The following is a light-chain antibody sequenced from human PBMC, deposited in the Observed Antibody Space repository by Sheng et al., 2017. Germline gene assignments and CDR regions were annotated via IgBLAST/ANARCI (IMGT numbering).Light chain of an antibody. Sequence: DIQMTQSPSSLSASVGDRVTITCQASQDINNHLNWYQQKPGREPKLLIYAASNLESGVPSRFSGSGSGTDFIFNISSLQPEDIATYYCQQFKYILSFGGGTKVEIK. CDR3: QQFKYILS. V-gene: IGKV1-33*01. J-gene: IGKJ4*01. CDR1: QDINNH. CDR2: AAS.